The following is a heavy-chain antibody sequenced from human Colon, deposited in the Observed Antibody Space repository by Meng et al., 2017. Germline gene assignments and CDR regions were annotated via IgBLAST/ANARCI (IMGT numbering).Heavy chain of an antibody. CDR2: INHDGNT. D-gene: IGHD3-22*01. CDR3: ARGASDYDFDY. CDR1: GGSFSDNH. Sequence: QAPLQQRGQGLVTPLAACSLTFAGYGGSFSDNHWGWVRQPPGKGLEWIGEINHDGNTNYNPSLKSRVTISVDTSKNQFSLTLRSVTAADTAVYYCARGASDYDFDYWGQGTLVTVFS. J-gene: IGHJ4*02. V-gene: IGHV4-34*01.